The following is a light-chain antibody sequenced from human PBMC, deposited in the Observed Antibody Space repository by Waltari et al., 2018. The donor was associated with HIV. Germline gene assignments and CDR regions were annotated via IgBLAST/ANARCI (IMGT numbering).Light chain of an antibody. V-gene: IGLV2-23*02. CDR1: SSGVGNYNL. CDR2: EVT. J-gene: IGLJ2*01. Sequence: QSALTQPASVSGSPGQSITLSCHETSSGVGNYNLVSWYQHYGGKAPKLLIYEVTKRPSGISSRFSGSKSGNTASLTISDLQAEDEATYYCCSYGSSATFVVFGGGTRVTV. CDR3: CSYGSSATFVV.